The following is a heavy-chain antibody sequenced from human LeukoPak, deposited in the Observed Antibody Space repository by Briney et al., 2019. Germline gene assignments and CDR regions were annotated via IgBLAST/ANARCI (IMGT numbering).Heavy chain of an antibody. CDR3: AREYYYDSSGYYYPLGGMDV. CDR1: GFXFSSYS. J-gene: IGHJ6*02. CDR2: ISSSSSTI. Sequence: GGSLRLSCAASGFXFSSYSINWVRQAPGKGLEWVSYISSSSSTIYYADSVKGRFTISRDNAKNSLYLQMNSLRDEDTAVYYCAREYYYDSSGYYYPLGGMDVWGQGTTVTVSS. V-gene: IGHV3-48*02. D-gene: IGHD3-22*01.